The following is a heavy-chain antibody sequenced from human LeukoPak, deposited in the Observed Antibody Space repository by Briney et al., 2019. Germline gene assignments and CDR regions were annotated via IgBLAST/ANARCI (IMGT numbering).Heavy chain of an antibody. Sequence: PSQTLSLTCTLSGASISRGGYYWSWTRQPPGKGLGWGGYIYHSGTTYYNPSLKCRVTISVDRSKNQFSLKLSSVTAADTAVYYCAWSGYYSAYFDYWGQGTLVTVSS. J-gene: IGHJ4*02. CDR2: IYHSGTT. CDR3: AWSGYYSAYFDY. V-gene: IGHV4-30-2*01. CDR1: GASISRGGYY. D-gene: IGHD3-3*01.